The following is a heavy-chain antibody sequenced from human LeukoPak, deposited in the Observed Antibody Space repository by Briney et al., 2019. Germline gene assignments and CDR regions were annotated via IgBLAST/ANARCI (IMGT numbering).Heavy chain of an antibody. D-gene: IGHD3-22*01. J-gene: IGHJ4*02. V-gene: IGHV3-53*01. Sequence: GGSLRLSCAASRFTVSSNCMSWVRQAPGKGLEWVSLIYSGGSTYYADSVKGRFTISRDNSKNTLYLQMNSLRAEDTAVYYCARRAGDYSHPFDYWGQGTLVTVSS. CDR3: ARRAGDYSHPFDY. CDR1: RFTVSSNC. CDR2: IYSGGST.